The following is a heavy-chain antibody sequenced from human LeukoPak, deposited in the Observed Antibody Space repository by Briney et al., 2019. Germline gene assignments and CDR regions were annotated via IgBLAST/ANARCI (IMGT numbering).Heavy chain of an antibody. CDR1: GGSFSGYY. CDR3: AKVVEWELLFDY. Sequence: PSETLSLTCAVYGGSFSGYYWSWVRQAPGKGLEWVSAISGSGGSTYYADSVKGRFTISRDNSKNTLYLQMNGLRAEDTAVYYCAKVVEWELLFDYWGQGTLVTVSS. V-gene: IGHV3-23*01. J-gene: IGHJ4*02. D-gene: IGHD1-26*01. CDR2: ISGSGGST.